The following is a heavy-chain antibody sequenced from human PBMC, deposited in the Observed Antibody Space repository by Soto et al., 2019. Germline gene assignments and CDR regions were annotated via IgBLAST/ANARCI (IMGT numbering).Heavy chain of an antibody. J-gene: IGHJ6*02. CDR1: GFTFSSYA. CDR2: ISYDGSNK. V-gene: IGHV3-30-3*01. Sequence: GGSLRLSCAASGFTFSSYAMHWVRQAPGKGLEWVAVISYDGSNKYYADSVKGRFTISRDNSKNTLYLQMNSLRAEDTAVYYCARDRITYYYYYGMDVWGQGTTVTVSS. D-gene: IGHD3-10*01. CDR3: ARDRITYYYYYGMDV.